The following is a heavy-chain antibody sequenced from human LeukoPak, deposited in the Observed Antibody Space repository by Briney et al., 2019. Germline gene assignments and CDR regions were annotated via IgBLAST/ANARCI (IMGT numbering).Heavy chain of an antibody. J-gene: IGHJ5*02. CDR2: ISGSGGST. V-gene: IGHV3-23*01. CDR1: GFTFSSYA. CDR3: AKVRGYSSSWYVSWFDP. Sequence: GGSLRLSCAASGFTFSSYAMSWVRQAPGKGLEWVSAISGSGGSTYYADSVKGRFTISRDNSKNTLYLQMNSLRAEDTAVYYCAKVRGYSSSWYVSWFDPWAQGTLVTVSS. D-gene: IGHD6-13*01.